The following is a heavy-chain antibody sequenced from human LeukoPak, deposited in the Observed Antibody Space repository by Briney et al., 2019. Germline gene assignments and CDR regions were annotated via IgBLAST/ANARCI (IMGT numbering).Heavy chain of an antibody. D-gene: IGHD6-19*01. J-gene: IGHJ4*02. V-gene: IGHV3-7*01. Sequence: GGPLRLSCAVSGLTFSGSGRDWVRQAPVKGLEWVASINPDGIKRYSADSVKGRFTISRDNARNSLYLQMDSLRVEDTAFYYCAKDNRRHYTSGPNPDSLHWGQGALVTVSS. CDR2: INPDGIKR. CDR1: GLTFSGSG. CDR3: AKDNRRHYTSGPNPDSLH.